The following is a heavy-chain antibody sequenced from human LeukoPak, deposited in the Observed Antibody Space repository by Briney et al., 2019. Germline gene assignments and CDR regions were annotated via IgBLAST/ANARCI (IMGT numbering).Heavy chain of an antibody. CDR3: ASSIGGYKAAAGFFDY. Sequence: ASVKVSCKASGYTFTSYYMHWVRQAPGQGLEWMGIINPSGGSTSYAQKFQGRVTMTRDTSTSTVYMELSSLRSEDTAVYYCASSIGGYKAAAGFFDYWGQGTLVTVSS. V-gene: IGHV1-46*01. CDR2: INPSGGST. CDR1: GYTFTSYY. J-gene: IGHJ4*02. D-gene: IGHD6-13*01.